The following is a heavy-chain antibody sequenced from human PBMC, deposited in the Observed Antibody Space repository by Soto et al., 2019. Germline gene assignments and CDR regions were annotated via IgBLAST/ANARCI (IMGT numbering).Heavy chain of an antibody. CDR1: GVSISNSSYY. J-gene: IGHJ4*02. CDR2: IYYSGIT. Sequence: SETLSLTCTVSGVSISNSSYYWGWIRRPPGKGLEWIGTIYYSGITYYNPSLKSRVTISVDTSKNQFSLKLTSVTAADTAVYYCARHGSNWGQGTLVTAPQ. CDR3: ARHGSN. V-gene: IGHV4-39*01.